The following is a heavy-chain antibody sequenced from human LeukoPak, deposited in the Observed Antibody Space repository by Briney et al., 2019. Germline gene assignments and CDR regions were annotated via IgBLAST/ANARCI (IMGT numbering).Heavy chain of an antibody. CDR2: IIPILGIA. D-gene: IGHD3-16*01. CDR3: ARGGDLKGELDY. CDR1: GGTFSSYT. Sequence: SVKVSCKASGGTFSSYTISWVRQAPGQGLEWMRRIIPILGIANYAQKFQGRVTITADKSTSTAYMELSSLRSEDTAVYYCARGGDLKGELDYWGQGTLVIVSS. V-gene: IGHV1-69*02. J-gene: IGHJ4*02.